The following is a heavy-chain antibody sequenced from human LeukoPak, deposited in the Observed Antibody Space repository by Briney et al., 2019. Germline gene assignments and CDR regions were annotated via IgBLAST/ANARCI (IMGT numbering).Heavy chain of an antibody. CDR1: GYTFTSYY. J-gene: IGHJ3*02. CDR2: INPSGGST. CDR3: ASRDTAMVGGDAFDI. Sequence: ASVKVSCKASGYTFTSYYMHWVRQAPGQGLEWMGIINPSGGSTSYAQKFQGRVTMTRDMPTSTVYMELSSLRSEDTAVYYCASRDTAMVGGDAFDIWGQGTMVTVSS. V-gene: IGHV1-46*01. D-gene: IGHD5-18*01.